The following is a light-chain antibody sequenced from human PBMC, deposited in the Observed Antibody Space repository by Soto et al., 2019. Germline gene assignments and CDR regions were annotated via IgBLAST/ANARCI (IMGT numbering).Light chain of an antibody. CDR2: DTS. CDR3: QQRSNG. J-gene: IGKJ5*01. Sequence: EIVMTHSPASLSVTPCERVTLSCRASQSVNRQVLWYQHRPGQAPRLLIYDTSARAAGIPARFSGSGSATDFTLTISSLEPEDFAVYYCQQRSNGFGQGTRLEI. V-gene: IGKV3-11*01. CDR1: QSVNRQ.